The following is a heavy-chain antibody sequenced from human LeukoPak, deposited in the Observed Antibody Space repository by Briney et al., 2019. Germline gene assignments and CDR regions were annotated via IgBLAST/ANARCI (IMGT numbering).Heavy chain of an antibody. CDR3: ARDLIAVAGTPDY. D-gene: IGHD6-19*01. CDR1: GFTFSSYA. J-gene: IGHJ4*02. V-gene: IGHV3-64*01. CDR2: ISSNGGST. Sequence: PGGSLRLSCAASGFTFSSYAMHWVRQAPGKGLEYVSAISSNGGSTYYANSVKGRFTISRDNSKNTLLLQMSSLRPEDTAVYYCARDLIAVAGTPDYWGQGTLVTVSS.